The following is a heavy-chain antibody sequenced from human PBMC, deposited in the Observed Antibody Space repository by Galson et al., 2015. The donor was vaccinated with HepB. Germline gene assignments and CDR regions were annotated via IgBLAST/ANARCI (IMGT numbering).Heavy chain of an antibody. CDR3: ARDGLSGWDPFDY. J-gene: IGHJ4*02. V-gene: IGHV3-21*01. CDR2: ISSSSSYI. CDR1: GFTVSSNY. D-gene: IGHD6-19*01. Sequence: SLRLSCAASGFTVSSNYMSWVRQAPGKGLEWVSSISSSSSYIYYADSVKGRFTISRDNAKNSLYLQMNSLRAEDTAVYYCARDGLSGWDPFDYWGQGTLVTVSS.